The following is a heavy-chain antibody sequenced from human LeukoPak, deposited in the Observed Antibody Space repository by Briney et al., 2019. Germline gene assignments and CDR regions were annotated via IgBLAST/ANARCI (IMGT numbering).Heavy chain of an antibody. D-gene: IGHD6-19*01. CDR3: ARESVAGSYYFDY. CDR2: IYYSGST. CDR1: GGSTSSYY. J-gene: IGHJ4*02. V-gene: IGHV4-59*01. Sequence: KPSETLSLTCTVSGGSTSSYYWSWIRQPPGKGLEWIGYIYYSGSTNYNPSLKSRVTISVDTSKNQFSLKLSPVTAADTAVYYCARESVAGSYYFDYWGQGTLVTVSS.